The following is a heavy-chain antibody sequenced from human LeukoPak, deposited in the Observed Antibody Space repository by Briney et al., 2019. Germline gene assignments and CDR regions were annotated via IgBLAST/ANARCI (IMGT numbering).Heavy chain of an antibody. D-gene: IGHD3-3*01. Sequence: GGSLRLSCAASGFTFSSYSMNWVRQAPGKGLEWVSSISISSSYIYYADSVKGRYTISRDNAKNSLYLQMNSLRAEDTAVYYCARDGSGYYDFWSGPDDAFDIWGQGTMVTVSS. J-gene: IGHJ3*02. CDR2: ISISSSYI. CDR3: ARDGSGYYDFWSGPDDAFDI. CDR1: GFTFSSYS. V-gene: IGHV3-21*01.